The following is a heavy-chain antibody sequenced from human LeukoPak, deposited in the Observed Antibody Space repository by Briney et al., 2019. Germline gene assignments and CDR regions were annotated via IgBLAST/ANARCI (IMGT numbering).Heavy chain of an antibody. Sequence: GGSLRLSCVASGFTFSSSGMHWVRQAPGKGLEWVAVISNDGSNKYYADSVKGRFTISRDNSKNTLYLQMNSLRAEDTAVYYCAREEAPYYYDSSGFTWGQGTLVTVSS. CDR3: AREEAPYYYDSSGFT. J-gene: IGHJ5*02. V-gene: IGHV3-30*03. CDR2: ISNDGSNK. CDR1: GFTFSSSG. D-gene: IGHD3-22*01.